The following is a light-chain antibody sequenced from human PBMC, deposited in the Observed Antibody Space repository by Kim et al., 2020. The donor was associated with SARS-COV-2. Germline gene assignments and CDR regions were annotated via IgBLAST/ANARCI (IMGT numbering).Light chain of an antibody. J-gene: IGLJ3*02. CDR3: SSYTSSNTWV. CDR2: DVT. CDR1: NSDIGGYNY. V-gene: IGLV2-14*03. Sequence: QSALTQPASVSGSPGQWFTISCTGSNSDIGGYNYVSWYQQRPGKAPKLIIYDVTKRPSGVSERFSGSKSGNTASLIISGLQADDEADYYCSSYTSSNTWVFGGGTQLTV.